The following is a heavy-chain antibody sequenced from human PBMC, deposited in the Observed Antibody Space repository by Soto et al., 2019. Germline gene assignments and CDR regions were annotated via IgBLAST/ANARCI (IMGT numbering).Heavy chain of an antibody. D-gene: IGHD4-17*01. Sequence: QVHLVESGGGVVQPGTSLRLSCAASGFTFSSYGMHWVRQAPGKGLEWVSLILYDGSNQYYVDSVKGRFTISRNNSTNTLYQQMNSLRTEDTAVKYCAKVKANFYADDAFDVWGQGTMVPVSS. V-gene: IGHV3-30*18. CDR1: GFTFSSYG. CDR3: AKVKANFYADDAFDV. J-gene: IGHJ3*01. CDR2: ILYDGSNQ.